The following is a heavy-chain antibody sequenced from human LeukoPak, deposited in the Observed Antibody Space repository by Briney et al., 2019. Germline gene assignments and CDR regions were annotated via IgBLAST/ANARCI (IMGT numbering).Heavy chain of an antibody. V-gene: IGHV3-30*04. Sequence: PGGSLRLSCAASGFTFSSYAMHWVRQAPGKGLEWVAVTSYDGSNKYYADSVKGRFTISRDNSKNTLYLQMNSLRAEDTAVYYCARDRSCSSTSCFHGRLDPWGQGTLVTVSS. D-gene: IGHD2-2*01. CDR3: ARDRSCSSTSCFHGRLDP. CDR1: GFTFSSYA. J-gene: IGHJ5*02. CDR2: TSYDGSNK.